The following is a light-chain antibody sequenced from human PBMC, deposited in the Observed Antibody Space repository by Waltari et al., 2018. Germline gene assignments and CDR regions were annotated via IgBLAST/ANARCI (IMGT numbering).Light chain of an antibody. CDR2: GAS. Sequence: DIQMTQSPSTLSASVGDRVTITCRASQSIRGSLAWYQQKPGKAPTILIYGASTLQRGGPSRFSGSGTGTEFTLTITRLQPDDFATYYCQQHYSRWTFGQGTRVEIK. V-gene: IGKV1-5*03. CDR1: QSIRGS. J-gene: IGKJ1*01. CDR3: QQHYSRWT.